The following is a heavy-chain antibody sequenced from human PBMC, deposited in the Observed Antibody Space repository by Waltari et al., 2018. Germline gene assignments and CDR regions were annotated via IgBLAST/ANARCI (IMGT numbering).Heavy chain of an antibody. D-gene: IGHD3-3*01. CDR2: IYYSGST. V-gene: IGHV4-59*01. J-gene: IGHJ6*02. CDR3: ARVITIFGVVIASDGMDV. Sequence: QVQLQESGPGLVKPSETLSLTCTVSGGSISSYYWSWIRQPPGKGLEWIGYIYYSGSTNYNPSLKSRVTISVDTSKNQFSLKLSSVTAADTAVYYCARVITIFGVVIASDGMDVWGQGTTVTVSS. CDR1: GGSISSYY.